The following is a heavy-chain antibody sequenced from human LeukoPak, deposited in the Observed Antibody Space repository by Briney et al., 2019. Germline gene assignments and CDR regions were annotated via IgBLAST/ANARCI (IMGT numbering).Heavy chain of an antibody. J-gene: IGHJ4*02. CDR3: AKDTGGRGYSYGSFDY. D-gene: IGHD5-18*01. V-gene: IGHV3-9*01. CDR2: ISWNSGSI. CDR1: GFTFDDYA. Sequence: GRSLRLSCAASGFTFDDYAMHWARHAPGKGLEWVSGISWNSGSIGYADSVKGRFTISRDNAKNSLYLQMNSLRAEDTALYYCAKDTGGRGYSYGSFDYWGQGTLVTVSS.